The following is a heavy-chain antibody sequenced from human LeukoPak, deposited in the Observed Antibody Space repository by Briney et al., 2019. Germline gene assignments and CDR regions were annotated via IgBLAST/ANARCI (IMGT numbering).Heavy chain of an antibody. V-gene: IGHV3-23*01. D-gene: IGHD3-22*01. J-gene: IGHJ4*02. CDR1: GFTFSIYA. CDR3: AKPPAYYYDSSGYSPFDY. Sequence: PGASLRLSCAASGFTFSIYAMSWVRQAPGKGLEWVSGISGSGGSTYYADSVKGRFTISRDNSKNTLYLQMNSLRAEDTAVYYCAKPPAYYYDSSGYSPFDYWGQGTLVTVSS. CDR2: ISGSGGST.